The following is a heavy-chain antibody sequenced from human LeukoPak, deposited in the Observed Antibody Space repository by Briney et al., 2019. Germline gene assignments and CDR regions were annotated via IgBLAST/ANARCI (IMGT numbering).Heavy chain of an antibody. D-gene: IGHD3-3*01. CDR2: INPSGGST. CDR3: ARAPGKTIFGVVIRRYFDY. V-gene: IGHV1-46*01. Sequence: ASVKVSCKASGYTFTSYYMHWVRQAPGQGLEWMGIINPSGGSTSYAQKFQGRVTMTRDTSTGTVYMELSSLRSEDTAVYYCARAPGKTIFGVVIRRYFDYWGQGTLVTVSS. CDR1: GYTFTSYY. J-gene: IGHJ4*02.